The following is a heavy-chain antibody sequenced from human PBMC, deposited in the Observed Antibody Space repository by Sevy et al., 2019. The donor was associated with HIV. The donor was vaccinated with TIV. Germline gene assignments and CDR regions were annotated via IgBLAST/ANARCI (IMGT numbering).Heavy chain of an antibody. CDR3: ARRFCGGAKCYEDYYFAMDV. CDR2: INPDTGVP. Sequence: ASVKVSCKASEYTFTGYYIHWVRQAPGQGLEWMGCINPDTGVPSYVQKLQGRVSMTRDTSISTAYMELRGLSPDDTAEYFCARRFCGGAKCYEDYYFAMDVWGQGTTVTVSS. J-gene: IGHJ6*02. V-gene: IGHV1-2*02. CDR1: EYTFTGYY. D-gene: IGHD3-3*01.